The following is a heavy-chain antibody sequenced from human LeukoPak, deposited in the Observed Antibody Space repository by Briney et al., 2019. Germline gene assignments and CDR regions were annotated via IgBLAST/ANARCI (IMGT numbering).Heavy chain of an antibody. CDR3: ARVVAGYSYGPLDY. J-gene: IGHJ4*02. Sequence: GGSLRLSCAASGFTFSSYSMNWVRQAPGKGLEWVSSISSSSSYIYYADSVKGRFTISRDNAKNSLYLQMNSLRAEDTAVYYCARVVAGYSYGPLDYWGQGTLVTVSS. V-gene: IGHV3-21*01. CDR1: GFTFSSYS. D-gene: IGHD5-18*01. CDR2: ISSSSSYI.